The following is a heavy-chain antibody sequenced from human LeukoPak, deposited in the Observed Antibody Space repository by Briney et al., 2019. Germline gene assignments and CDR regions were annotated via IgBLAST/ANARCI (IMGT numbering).Heavy chain of an antibody. J-gene: IGHJ4*02. Sequence: PGGSLRLSCAASGFTFSTYWMSWVRQAPGKGLEWVANIKQDGSEKYYVDSVKGRFTISRGNAKNSLYLQMNSLRAEDTAMYYCARDSAGNDCWGQGTLVTVSS. CDR3: ARDSAGNDC. CDR2: IKQDGSEK. D-gene: IGHD6-13*01. CDR1: GFTFSTYW. V-gene: IGHV3-7*01.